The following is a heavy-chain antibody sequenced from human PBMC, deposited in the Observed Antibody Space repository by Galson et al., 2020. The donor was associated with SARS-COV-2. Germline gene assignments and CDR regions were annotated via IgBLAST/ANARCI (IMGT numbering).Heavy chain of an antibody. CDR2: ISAYNGNT. D-gene: IGHD3-22*01. CDR1: GYTFTSYG. Sequence: ASVKVSCRASGYTFTSYGITWVRQAPGQGLEWMGWISAYNGNTHYAQKLQDRVTMTTDTSTSTAYMELRSLRSDDTAMYYCAREGFYDSRGYYPFDYWGQGTLVTVSS. V-gene: IGHV1-18*01. J-gene: IGHJ4*02. CDR3: AREGFYDSRGYYPFDY.